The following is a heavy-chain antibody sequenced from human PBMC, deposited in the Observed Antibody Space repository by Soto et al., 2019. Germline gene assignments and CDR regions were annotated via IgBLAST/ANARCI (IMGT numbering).Heavy chain of an antibody. D-gene: IGHD5-18*01. CDR3: ARSQLWYHHADY. Sequence: PSQTLSLTCAISGDSVSSNSAAWNWIRPSPSRGLEWLGRTYYRSKWYNDYAVSVKSRITINPDTSKNQFSLQLNSVTPEDTAVYYCARSQLWYHHADYWGQGTLVNVSS. V-gene: IGHV6-1*01. J-gene: IGHJ4*02. CDR1: GDSVSSNSAA. CDR2: TYYRSKWYN.